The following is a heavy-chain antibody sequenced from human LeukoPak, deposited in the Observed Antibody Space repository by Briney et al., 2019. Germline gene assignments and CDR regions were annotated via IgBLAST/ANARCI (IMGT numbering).Heavy chain of an antibody. CDR3: ASSIAARKGFDY. V-gene: IGHV4-4*07. CDR1: GGSISSYY. D-gene: IGHD6-6*01. J-gene: IGHJ4*02. Sequence: SETLSLTCTVSGGSISSYYWSWIRRPAGKGLEWIGRIYTSGSTNYNPSLKSRVTISVDTSKNQFSLKLSSVTAADTAVYYCASSIAARKGFDYWGQGTLVTVSS. CDR2: IYTSGST.